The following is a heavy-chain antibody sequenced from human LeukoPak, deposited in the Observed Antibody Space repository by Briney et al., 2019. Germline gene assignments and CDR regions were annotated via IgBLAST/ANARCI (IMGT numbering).Heavy chain of an antibody. CDR1: GFTFDDYA. Sequence: GGSLRLSCAASGFTFDDYAMHWVRQAPGKGLEWVSLISGDGGNTYYADSVKGRFTISGDNSKNSLYLQMNSLRTEDTALYYCAKDIGYSSGWYTGNYFDYWGQGTLVTVSS. V-gene: IGHV3-43*02. J-gene: IGHJ4*02. CDR2: ISGDGGNT. D-gene: IGHD6-19*01. CDR3: AKDIGYSSGWYTGNYFDY.